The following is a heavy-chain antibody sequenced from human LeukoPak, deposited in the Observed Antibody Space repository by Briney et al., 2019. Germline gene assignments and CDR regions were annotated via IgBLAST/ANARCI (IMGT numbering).Heavy chain of an antibody. CDR1: GFTFSTYA. D-gene: IGHD5-24*01. Sequence: PGGSLRLSCAASGFTFSTYAMSWVRQAPGKGLEWVSSISRGSSYIYYADSVKGRFTISRDNAKNSLYLQMNSLRAEDTAAYYCARDPDGSEAYFDYWGQGTLVTVSS. CDR3: ARDPDGSEAYFDY. CDR2: ISRGSSYI. V-gene: IGHV3-21*01. J-gene: IGHJ4*02.